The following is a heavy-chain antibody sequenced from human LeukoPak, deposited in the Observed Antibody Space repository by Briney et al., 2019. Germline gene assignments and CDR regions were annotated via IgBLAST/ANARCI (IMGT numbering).Heavy chain of an antibody. V-gene: IGHV1-24*01. Sequence: ASVKVSCKVSGYTLTELSMHWVRQAPGKGLEWMGGFDPEDGETIYAQKFQGRVTMTEDTSTDTAYMDLSGLRSEDTAVYFCATDYYGSGSYSPQAFDIWGQGTMVTVSS. J-gene: IGHJ3*02. CDR1: GYTLTELS. CDR3: ATDYYGSGSYSPQAFDI. D-gene: IGHD3-10*01. CDR2: FDPEDGET.